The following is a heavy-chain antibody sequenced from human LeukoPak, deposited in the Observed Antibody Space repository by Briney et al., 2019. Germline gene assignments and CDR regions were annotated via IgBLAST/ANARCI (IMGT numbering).Heavy chain of an antibody. CDR1: GFTFSSYG. V-gene: IGHV3-30*02. CDR3: ATGYSSGWYGRLDY. Sequence: PGGSLRLSCAASGFTFSSYGMHWVRQAPGKGLEWAAFIRYDGSNKYYADSVKARFTLSRDNSKNTMYLQMNTLRAEDTAVYYCATGYSSGWYGRLDYWGQGTLVTVSS. CDR2: IRYDGSNK. J-gene: IGHJ4*02. D-gene: IGHD6-19*01.